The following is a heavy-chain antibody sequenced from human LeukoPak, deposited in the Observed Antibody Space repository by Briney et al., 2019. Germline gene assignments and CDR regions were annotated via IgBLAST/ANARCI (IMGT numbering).Heavy chain of an antibody. V-gene: IGHV4-4*07. CDR3: ARGYGSGSNWFDP. CDR1: GGSISSYY. D-gene: IGHD3-10*01. J-gene: IGHJ5*02. CDR2: IYSSGST. Sequence: PSETLSLTCTVSGGSISSYYWSWIRQPAGKDLEWIGHIYSSGSTNYNPSLKSRVTMSVDTSKNQLSLKLNSVTAADTAVYYCARGYGSGSNWFDPWGQGTLVIVSS.